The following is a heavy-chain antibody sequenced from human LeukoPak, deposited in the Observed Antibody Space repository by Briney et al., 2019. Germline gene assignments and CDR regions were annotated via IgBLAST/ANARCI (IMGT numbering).Heavy chain of an antibody. CDR2: IYYSGGT. CDR1: GGSISSNNSY. D-gene: IGHD3-10*01. Sequence: PSETLSLTCTVSGGSISSNNSYWVWIRQPPGKGLEWIGSIYYSGGTYHNPSLKSRITISVDTSKNQFFLNLNSVTAADTAVYYCARRYYSGPFNYWGQGTLVTVSS. CDR3: ARRYYSGPFNY. J-gene: IGHJ4*02. V-gene: IGHV4-39*01.